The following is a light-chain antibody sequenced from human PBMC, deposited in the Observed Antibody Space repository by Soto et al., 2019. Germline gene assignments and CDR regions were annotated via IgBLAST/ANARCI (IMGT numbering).Light chain of an antibody. CDR3: QQYNIYPCT. Sequence: EIRMTQSPATLSASVGDGVTITCRASQSISTRLAWYQQRPGKPPNYLIYAASTFASGAPSRFSGSGSGTEFTLSISILQPDDFATYYCQQYNIYPCTFGQGTKVDI. CDR1: QSISTR. V-gene: IGKV1-5*01. J-gene: IGKJ1*01. CDR2: AAS.